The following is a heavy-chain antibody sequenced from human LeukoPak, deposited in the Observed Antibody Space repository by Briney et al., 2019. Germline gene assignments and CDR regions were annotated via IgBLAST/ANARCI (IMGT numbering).Heavy chain of an antibody. CDR1: GYRFTSYW. D-gene: IGHD6-13*01. J-gene: IGHJ4*02. V-gene: IGHV5-51*01. CDR3: ARGLGYSGSWYFDY. CDR2: IYPGDSDT. Sequence: GESLKISCKGSGYRFTSYWIAWVRQMPGTGLESMGIIYPGDSDTRYSPSFQGQVTISADKSISTAYLQWSSLKASDTAMYYCARGLGYSGSWYFDYWGQGTLVTVSS.